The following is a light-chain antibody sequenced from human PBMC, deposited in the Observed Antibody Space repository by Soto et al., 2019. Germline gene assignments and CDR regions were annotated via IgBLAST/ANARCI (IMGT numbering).Light chain of an antibody. CDR2: DAI. V-gene: IGKV1-5*01. Sequence: DIQMTQTPSTLSASVGDSVTITCRASEIISTWVAWYQQTPGKAPKLLIYDAISLESGVPSRFSGGASGTEFTLTISGLQPDDFATYFCQQYNSDYIFGQGTKLEIK. CDR1: EIISTW. J-gene: IGKJ2*01. CDR3: QQYNSDYI.